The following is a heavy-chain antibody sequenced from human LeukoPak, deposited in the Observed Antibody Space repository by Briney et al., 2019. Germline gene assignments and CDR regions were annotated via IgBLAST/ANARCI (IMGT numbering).Heavy chain of an antibody. Sequence: ASVKVSCKASGYTFTGYHMHWVRQAPGQGLEWMGWINPNSGGTNYAQKFQGRVTMTRDTSISTAYMELSRLRSDDTAVYYCARFYYDILTGYYYFDYWGQGTLVTVSS. D-gene: IGHD3-9*01. CDR1: GYTFTGYH. CDR2: INPNSGGT. V-gene: IGHV1-2*02. J-gene: IGHJ4*02. CDR3: ARFYYDILTGYYYFDY.